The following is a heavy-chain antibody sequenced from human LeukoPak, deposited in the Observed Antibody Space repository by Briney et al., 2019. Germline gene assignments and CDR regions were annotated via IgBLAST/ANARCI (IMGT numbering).Heavy chain of an antibody. D-gene: IGHD1-26*01. J-gene: IGHJ4*02. CDR3: AREVSVGAIDY. Sequence: SETLSLTCTVSGDSISSSSYYWSWFRQPAGRGPEWIGHIYYSGSTNYNPSLKSRVTISVDTSKNQFSLKLSSVTAADTAVYYCAREVSVGAIDYWGQGTLVTVSS. CDR2: IYYSGST. CDR1: GDSISSSSYY. V-gene: IGHV4-61*10.